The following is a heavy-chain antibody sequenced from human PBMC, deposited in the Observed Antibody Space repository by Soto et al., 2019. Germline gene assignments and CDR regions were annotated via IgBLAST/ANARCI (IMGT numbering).Heavy chain of an antibody. CDR3: ARLSRPNYYDTSGFFKDNWFDP. CDR2: IIPIVETP. V-gene: IGHV1-69*01. Sequence: QVQLVHSGAEVKKPGSSMKVSCKASGGTFNSYDINWVRQAPGQGLEWMGGIIPIVETPKYAQKLQGRVTITADESTNTVYMEVSSLRSEDTAMYYCARLSRPNYYDTSGFFKDNWFDPWGQGTLVTVSS. D-gene: IGHD3-22*01. CDR1: GGTFNSYD. J-gene: IGHJ5*02.